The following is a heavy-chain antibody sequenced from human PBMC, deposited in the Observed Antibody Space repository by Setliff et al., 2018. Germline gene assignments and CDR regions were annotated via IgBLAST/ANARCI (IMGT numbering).Heavy chain of an antibody. CDR2: ISPYSGES. D-gene: IGHD3-16*01. Sequence: ASVKVSCKTSGFSFSTFGFSWVRQAPGQGLEWMGWISPYSGESNYAQKFQDRLTVTADTSTKTTCMELRSLTSDDTAVYFCTRSRAPRVVLAADFDLWGQGTRVPSPQ. CDR3: TRSRAPRVVLAADFDL. J-gene: IGHJ4*02. V-gene: IGHV1-18*01. CDR1: GFSFSTFG.